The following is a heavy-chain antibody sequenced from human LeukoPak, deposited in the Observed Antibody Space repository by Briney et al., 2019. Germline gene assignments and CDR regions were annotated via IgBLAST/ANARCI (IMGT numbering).Heavy chain of an antibody. CDR2: IYFSGNT. D-gene: IGHD6-19*01. CDR1: RGSVTSYY. Sequence: SETLSLTCTVSRGSVTSYYWSWIRQPPGKGLEWIGDIYFSGNTKYNPSLQSRVTISLDMSQNQFSLRLRSVTAADTALYYCAKSLSSPGYTSGWAAFDIWGQGTMVTVSS. CDR3: AKSLSSPGYTSGWAAFDI. V-gene: IGHV4-59*02. J-gene: IGHJ3*02.